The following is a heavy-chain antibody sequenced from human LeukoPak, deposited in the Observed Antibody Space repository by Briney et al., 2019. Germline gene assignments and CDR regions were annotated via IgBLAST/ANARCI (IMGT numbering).Heavy chain of an antibody. CDR1: GFTFSSYW. V-gene: IGHV3-11*01. D-gene: IGHD4-17*01. J-gene: IGHJ4*02. CDR3: ARDSPIAYGVPGEASSDH. CDR2: IRSSGSIT. Sequence: GGSLRLSCAASGFTFSSYWMSWIPQAPGKGVEWVSYIRSSGSITYYAVSVKGRFTISRDNAKNSLYLQMNSLSAEDTAVYYCARDSPIAYGVPGEASSDHWGQGTLVTVSS.